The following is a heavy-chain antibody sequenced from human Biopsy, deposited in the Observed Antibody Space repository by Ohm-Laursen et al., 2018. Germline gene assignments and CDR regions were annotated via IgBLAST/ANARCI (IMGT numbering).Heavy chain of an antibody. CDR2: IIPIVGIT. CDR1: GDTFSRSA. D-gene: IGHD3-10*01. V-gene: IGHV1-69*04. J-gene: IGHJ6*02. CDR3: ARGGSGSGYYGMDV. Sequence: SVKASCKVSGDTFSRSAFFWVRQAPGQGLVYLGRIIPIVGITNHAQTFQGRITLTADKSTFMVYMELSRLRSDDTAIYYCARGGSGSGYYGMDVWGQGATVSVSS.